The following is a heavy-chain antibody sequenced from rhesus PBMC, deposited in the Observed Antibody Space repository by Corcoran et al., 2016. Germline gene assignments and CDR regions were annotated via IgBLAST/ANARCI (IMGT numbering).Heavy chain of an antibody. CDR3: AREPRIAAANDY. V-gene: IGHV4-122*02. D-gene: IGHD6-43*01. Sequence: QVQLQESGPGLVKPSETLSLTCAVSGGSISSGYYYWSWIRQPPGKGLEWIGDIPDRGSTSYHPSLKSRVPISRDTSKNQFSLKLSSVTAADTAVYYCAREPRIAAANDYWGQGVLVTVSS. J-gene: IGHJ4*01. CDR1: GGSISSGYYY. CDR2: IPDRGST.